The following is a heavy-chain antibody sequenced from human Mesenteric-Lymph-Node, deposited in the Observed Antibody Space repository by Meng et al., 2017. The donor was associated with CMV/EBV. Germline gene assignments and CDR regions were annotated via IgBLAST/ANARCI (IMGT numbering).Heavy chain of an antibody. Sequence: GESLKISCEVSGFPFNNYAMTWVRQAPGKGLEWVSGISGGGINTYYAKSVKGRFTISRDNAKNSLYLQMNSLRGEDTAVYYCARDRAMDDYWGQGTLVTVSS. CDR2: ISGGGINT. V-gene: IGHV3-21*01. J-gene: IGHJ4*02. CDR1: GFPFNNYA. CDR3: ARDRAMDDY. D-gene: IGHD3-10*01.